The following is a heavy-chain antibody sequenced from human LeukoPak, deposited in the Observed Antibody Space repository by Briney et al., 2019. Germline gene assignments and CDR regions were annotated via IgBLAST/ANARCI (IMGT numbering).Heavy chain of an antibody. CDR3: ARLFSGYDNWFDP. Sequence: PSETLSLTCTVSGGSISCSSYYWGWIRQPPGKGLEWIGSIYYSGSTYYNPSLKSRVTISVDTSKNQLSLKLSSVTAADTAVYYCARLFSGYDNWFDPWGQGTLVTVSS. D-gene: IGHD5-12*01. CDR1: GGSISCSSYY. V-gene: IGHV4-39*07. J-gene: IGHJ5*02. CDR2: IYYSGST.